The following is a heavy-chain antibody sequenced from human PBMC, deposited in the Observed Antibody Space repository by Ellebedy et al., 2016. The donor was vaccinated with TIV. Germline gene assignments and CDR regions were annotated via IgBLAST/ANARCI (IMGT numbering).Heavy chain of an antibody. CDR1: GFTFRTYG. Sequence: GESLKISXEASGFTFRTYGMHWVRQAPGKGLEWVAVIWYDGSNKKYADSMKGRFTISRDNSNNTLYLQMNSLRVEDTAVYYCARDTYNFDSSGYYFDYWGQGTLVTVSS. CDR3: ARDTYNFDSSGYYFDY. D-gene: IGHD3-22*01. J-gene: IGHJ4*02. V-gene: IGHV3-33*01. CDR2: IWYDGSNK.